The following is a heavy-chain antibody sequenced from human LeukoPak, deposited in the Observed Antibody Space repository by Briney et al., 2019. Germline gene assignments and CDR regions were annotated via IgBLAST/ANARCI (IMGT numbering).Heavy chain of an antibody. J-gene: IGHJ4*02. CDR1: GFTFSSYA. CDR3: AKGSYGYSGPLDYFDY. Sequence: PGGSLRLSCAASGFTFSSYAMSWVRQAPGKGLEWVSAISGSGGSTYYADSVKGRFTISRYNSKKTLYLQKNSLRAEDTAVYYCAKGSYGYSGPLDYFDYWGQGTLVTVSS. V-gene: IGHV3-23*01. D-gene: IGHD5-18*01. CDR2: ISGSGGST.